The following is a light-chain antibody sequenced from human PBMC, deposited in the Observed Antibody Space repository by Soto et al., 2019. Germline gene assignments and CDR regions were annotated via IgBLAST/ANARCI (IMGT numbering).Light chain of an antibody. CDR3: QQYDSYPLT. J-gene: IGKJ4*01. CDR2: KAS. Sequence: DTQMTQSPSTLSASVGDRVTITCRASQSISGWLAWYQQKPGKTPKLLIYKASTLQSGVPSSFSGRGSGTECTLTISSLQPDDFATYYCQQYDSYPLTFGGGTKVESK. V-gene: IGKV1-5*03. CDR1: QSISGW.